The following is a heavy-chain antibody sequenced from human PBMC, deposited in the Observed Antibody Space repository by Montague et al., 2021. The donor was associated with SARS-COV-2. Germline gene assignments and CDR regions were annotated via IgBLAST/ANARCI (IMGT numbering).Heavy chain of an antibody. CDR1: GHTVTKAP. J-gene: IGHJ3*02. CDR3: ATEGLSVFGVVIYAFHM. D-gene: IGHD3-3*01. CDR2: FDPAHGET. Sequence: SVKVSCKVSGHTVTKAPMHWVRQAPGKGLEWMGSFDPAHGETVYAQNFQDRVTMTEDTSTDTAYMELSSLRFEGTAVYYCATEGLSVFGVVIYAFHMWGPGTMVTVSS. V-gene: IGHV1-24*01.